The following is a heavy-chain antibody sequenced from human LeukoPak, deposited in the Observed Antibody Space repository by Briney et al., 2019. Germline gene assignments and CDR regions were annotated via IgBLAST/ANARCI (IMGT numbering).Heavy chain of an antibody. Sequence: SETLSLTCTVSSASISSGPYYWTWIRQSPGKGLEWIGSISYSGTTYYNPSLESRVTISVDTSKNHFSLKLSSVTAADTAVYYCARSSFYYYYMDVWGKGTTVTVSS. CDR2: ISYSGTT. CDR3: ARSSFYYYYMDV. CDR1: SASISSGPYY. V-gene: IGHV4-39*02. J-gene: IGHJ6*03.